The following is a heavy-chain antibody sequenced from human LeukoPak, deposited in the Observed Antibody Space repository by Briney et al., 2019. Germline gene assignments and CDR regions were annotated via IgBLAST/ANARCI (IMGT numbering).Heavy chain of an antibody. CDR3: ARDNRGRFDY. J-gene: IGHJ4*02. CDR1: GGSISSYY. CDR2: IYYSGST. D-gene: IGHD1-14*01. Sequence: SETLSLTCTVSGGSISSYYWSWIRQPPGKGLEWIGYIYYSGSTNYNPSLKSRVTISVDTSKNQFSLKLSSVAAADTAVYYCARDNRGRFDYWGQGTLVTVSS. V-gene: IGHV4-59*01.